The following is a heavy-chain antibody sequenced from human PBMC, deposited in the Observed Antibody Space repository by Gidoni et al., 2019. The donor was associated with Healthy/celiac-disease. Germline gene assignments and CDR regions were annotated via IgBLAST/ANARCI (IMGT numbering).Heavy chain of an antibody. Sequence: EVQLLESVGGLVQPGGSLRLSCAASGFPFSSYAMSWVRQAPGKGLEWVSAISGSGGSTYYADSVKGRFTISRDNSKNTLYLQMNSLRAEDTAVYYCAKDRHIVVVTAIYFDYWGQGTLVTVSS. D-gene: IGHD2-21*02. CDR3: AKDRHIVVVTAIYFDY. CDR1: GFPFSSYA. J-gene: IGHJ4*02. CDR2: ISGSGGST. V-gene: IGHV3-23*01.